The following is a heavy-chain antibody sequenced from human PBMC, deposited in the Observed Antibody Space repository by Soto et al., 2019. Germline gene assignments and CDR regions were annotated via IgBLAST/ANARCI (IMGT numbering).Heavy chain of an antibody. CDR1: GGSISSGDYY. CDR2: IYYSGST. V-gene: IGHV4-30-4*01. CDR3: ARDSSDSSGYYYFQH. Sequence: KTSETLSLTCTVSGGSISSGDYYWSWIRQPPGKGLEWIGYIYYSGSTYYNPSLKSRVTISVDTSKNQFSLKLSSVTAADTAVYYCARDSSDSSGYYYFQHWGQGTLVTVSS. D-gene: IGHD3-22*01. J-gene: IGHJ1*01.